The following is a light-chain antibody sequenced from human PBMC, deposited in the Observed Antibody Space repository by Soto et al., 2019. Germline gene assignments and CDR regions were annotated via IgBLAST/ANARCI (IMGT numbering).Light chain of an antibody. Sequence: DIQMTQYPSSLSASVGDRVTITCRASQGISNYLAWYQQKPGKVPKLLIYAASTLQSGVPSRFSGSGSGTEFTLTISSLQPEDGATYYCQKYNSAPLTFGGGTKV. V-gene: IGKV1-27*01. CDR3: QKYNSAPLT. CDR2: AAS. J-gene: IGKJ4*01. CDR1: QGISNY.